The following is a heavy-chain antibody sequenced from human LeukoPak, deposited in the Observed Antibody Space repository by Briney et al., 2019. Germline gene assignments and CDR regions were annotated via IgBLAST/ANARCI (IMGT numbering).Heavy chain of an antibody. D-gene: IGHD3-22*01. V-gene: IGHV3-53*01. CDR2: IYSGGST. CDR1: GFTVSSNY. CDR3: ARGDSSGYYSSFDY. J-gene: IGHJ4*02. Sequence: GGSLRLSCAASGFTVSSNYMSWVRQAPGKGLEWVSVIYSGGSTYYADSVKGRFTISRDNSKNTLYLQMNSLRAEDMAVYYCARGDSSGYYSSFDYWGQGTLVTVSS.